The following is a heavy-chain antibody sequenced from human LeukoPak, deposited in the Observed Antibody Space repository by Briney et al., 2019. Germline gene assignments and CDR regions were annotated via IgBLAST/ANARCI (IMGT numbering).Heavy chain of an antibody. Sequence: ASVKVSCKASGYTFTSYDINWVRQATGQGLEWMGWMNPNSGNTGYAQKFQGRVTITRNTSISTAYMELSSLRSEDTAVYYCARGGYSYGYVPTYYYYSYMDVWGKGTTVTVSS. CDR3: ARGGYSYGYVPTYYYYSYMDV. J-gene: IGHJ6*03. CDR1: GYTFTSYD. V-gene: IGHV1-8*03. D-gene: IGHD5-18*01. CDR2: MNPNSGNT.